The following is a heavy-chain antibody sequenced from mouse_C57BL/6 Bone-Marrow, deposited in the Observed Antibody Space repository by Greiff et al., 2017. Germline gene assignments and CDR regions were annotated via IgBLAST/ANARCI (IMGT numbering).Heavy chain of an antibody. J-gene: IGHJ3*01. V-gene: IGHV5-12*01. CDR3: ARQGYYGSGAWFAY. D-gene: IGHD1-1*01. Sequence: EVQGVESGGGLVQPGGSLKLSCAASGFTFSDYYMYWVRQTPEKRLEWVAYISNGGGSTYYPDTVKGRFTISSDNAKKTLYLQMSVLTSEDTAMYYCARQGYYGSGAWFAYWGQGTLVTVSA. CDR1: GFTFSDYY. CDR2: ISNGGGST.